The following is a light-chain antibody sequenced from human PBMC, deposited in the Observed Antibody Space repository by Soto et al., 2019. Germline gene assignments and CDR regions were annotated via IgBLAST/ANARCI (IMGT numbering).Light chain of an antibody. CDR3: QQRSDWPST. J-gene: IGKJ4*01. CDR2: DAS. V-gene: IGKV3-11*01. CDR1: QSVSSY. Sequence: EIVLTQSPATLSLSPGERATLSCRASQSVSSYLAWYQQKPGQAPRLLIYDASNRATGIPARFSGSGSGTDFTLTISSLEPDDCAVYYCQQRSDWPSTFGGGNNVQIK.